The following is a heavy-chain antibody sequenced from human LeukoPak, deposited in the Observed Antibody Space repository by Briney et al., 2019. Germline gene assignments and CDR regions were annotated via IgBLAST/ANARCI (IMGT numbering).Heavy chain of an antibody. D-gene: IGHD4-17*01. CDR2: ISGSGGST. V-gene: IGHV3-23*01. CDR1: GFIVSSYY. Sequence: GGSLRLSCAASGFIVSSYYMSWLRQAPGKGLEWVSAISGSGGSTYYADSVKGRFTISRDNSKNTLYLQMNSLRAEDTAVYYCANEIRPNDYWGQGTLVTVSS. J-gene: IGHJ4*02. CDR3: ANEIRPNDY.